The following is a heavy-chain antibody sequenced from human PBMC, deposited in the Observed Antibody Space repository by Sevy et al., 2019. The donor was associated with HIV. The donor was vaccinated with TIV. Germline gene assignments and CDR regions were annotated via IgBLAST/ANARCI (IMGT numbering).Heavy chain of an antibody. D-gene: IGHD2-2*02. CDR1: GGSFSGYY. V-gene: IGHV4-34*01. CDR3: ARGPGYCSSTSCYTAFTYKYYYYYGMDV. CDR2: INHSGST. J-gene: IGHJ6*02. Sequence: SETLSLTCAVYGGSFSGYYWSWIRQPPGKGLEWIGEINHSGSTNYNPSLKSRVTISVDTSKNQFSLKLSSVTAADTAVYYCARGPGYCSSTSCYTAFTYKYYYYYGMDVWGQGTTVTVSS.